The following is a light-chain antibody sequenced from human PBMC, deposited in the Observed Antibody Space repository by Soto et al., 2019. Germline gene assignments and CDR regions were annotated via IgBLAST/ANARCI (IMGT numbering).Light chain of an antibody. CDR3: SSYTSDSTRV. CDR1: SGDVGSYNL. CDR2: EAY. Sequence: QSALTQPASVSGSPGQSITISCTGTSGDVGSYNLVSWYQQHPGKAPKLMISEAYKRPSGVSNRFSGSKSGNTASLTISGLQAEDEADYYCSSYTSDSTRVFGGGTKVTVL. J-gene: IGLJ3*02. V-gene: IGLV2-14*02.